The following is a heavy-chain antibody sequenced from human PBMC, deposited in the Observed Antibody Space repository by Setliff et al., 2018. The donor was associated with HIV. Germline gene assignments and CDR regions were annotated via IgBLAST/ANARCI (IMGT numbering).Heavy chain of an antibody. V-gene: IGHV4-39*01. CDR3: ARHWILVNWFDP. CDR1: GGSTDSGSYY. Sequence: PSETLSLTCTVSGGSTDSGSYYWAWIRQPPGKGLEWIGSMYYTGSTYYNPSLKSRVTISIDTSKNQFSLKLSSVTAADTAVYYCARHWILVNWFDPWGQGTLVTVSS. CDR2: MYYTGST. J-gene: IGHJ5*02. D-gene: IGHD5-18*01.